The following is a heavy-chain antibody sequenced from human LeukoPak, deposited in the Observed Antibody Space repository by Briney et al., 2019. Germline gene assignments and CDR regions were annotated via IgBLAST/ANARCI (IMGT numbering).Heavy chain of an antibody. J-gene: IGHJ4*02. CDR1: GFTLSIYA. CDR2: ISGSGGTT. Sequence: GDSLSLPCAASGFTLSIYAMRWLPQPPGKGVEWVSTISGSGGTTYYAASVKGRFTISGDNSENTLYLQMNGLRAEDTALYCCSNLEGRDHWGQGTLVTVSS. V-gene: IGHV3-23*01. CDR3: SNLEGRDH.